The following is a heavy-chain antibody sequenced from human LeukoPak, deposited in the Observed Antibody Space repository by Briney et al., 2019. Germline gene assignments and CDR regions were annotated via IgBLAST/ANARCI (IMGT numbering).Heavy chain of an antibody. J-gene: IGHJ5*02. CDR3: AREDYDLDWIQLAFDP. V-gene: IGHV3-48*04. CDR2: ISSSSSTI. CDR1: RFTFSSYS. D-gene: IGHD5-18*01. Sequence: GGSLRLSCAASRFTFSSYSMNWVRQAPGKGLEWVSYISSSSSTIYYADSVKGRFTISRDNAKNSLYLQMNSLRAEDTAVYYCAREDYDLDWIQLAFDPWGQGTLVTVSS.